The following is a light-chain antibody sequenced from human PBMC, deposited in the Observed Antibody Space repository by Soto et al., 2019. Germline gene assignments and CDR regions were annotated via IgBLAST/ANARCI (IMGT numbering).Light chain of an antibody. CDR2: DAS. J-gene: IGKJ2*01. CDR1: QSVSSY. V-gene: IGKV3-11*01. Sequence: EIVLTQSPATLSLSPGERATLSCRASQSVSSYLAWYQQKPGQAPRLLIYDASNRATGIPARFSGSGSGTYFTRTSSSLEPEDFAVYYCQQRSNWPPYTFGQRTKLEIK. CDR3: QQRSNWPPYT.